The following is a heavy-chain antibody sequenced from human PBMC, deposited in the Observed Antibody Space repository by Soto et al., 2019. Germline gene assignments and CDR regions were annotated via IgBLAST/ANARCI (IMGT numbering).Heavy chain of an antibody. CDR1: GFTFSSYW. Sequence: EVQLVESGGGLVQPGGSLRLSCAASGFTFSSYWMSWVRQAPGKGLEWVANIKQDGSEKYYVDSVKGRFTISRDNAKNSLYLQMNSLRAEDTAVYYCARASVTTSPDAFDIWGQGTMVTVSS. CDR3: ARASVTTSPDAFDI. V-gene: IGHV3-7*01. J-gene: IGHJ3*02. CDR2: IKQDGSEK. D-gene: IGHD4-17*01.